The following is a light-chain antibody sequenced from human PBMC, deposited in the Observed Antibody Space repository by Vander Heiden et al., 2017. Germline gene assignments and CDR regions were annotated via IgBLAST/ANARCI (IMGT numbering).Light chain of an antibody. Sequence: EIVLTQSPASLSLSPGERATLSCRASQRVSGSLAWYQPRPGQAPRLLIFETSYRAAGISGRFSGSGSGTDFTLTISSLEPEDFAVYYCQQDRNWRTFGQGTRVEVK. CDR2: ETS. V-gene: IGKV3-11*01. J-gene: IGKJ1*01. CDR1: QRVSGS. CDR3: QQDRNWRT.